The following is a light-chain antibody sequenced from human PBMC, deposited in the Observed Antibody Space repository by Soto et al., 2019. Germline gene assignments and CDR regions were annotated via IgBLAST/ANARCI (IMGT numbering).Light chain of an antibody. CDR2: AAS. J-gene: IGKJ1*01. V-gene: IGKV1-39*01. CDR1: QSISRY. Sequence: DIQMTQSPSSLSASVGDRVTITCRASQSISRYLNWYQHKPGKAPNLLIYAASRLQSGVPSRFSGSGSGTDFTLTISGLQPEDFASYYCQHSYRFWTFGQGTKVEIK. CDR3: QHSYRFWT.